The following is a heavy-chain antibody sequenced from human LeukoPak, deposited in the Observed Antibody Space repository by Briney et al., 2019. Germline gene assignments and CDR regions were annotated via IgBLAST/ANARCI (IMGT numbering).Heavy chain of an antibody. J-gene: IGHJ4*02. Sequence: SETLSLTCAVYGGSFSGYYWSWIRQPPGKGLEWIGSIYYSGSTYYNPSLKSPVTISVDTSKNQFSLKLSSVTAADTAVYYCATLPLNSSGYYFDYWGQGTLVTVSS. V-gene: IGHV4-34*01. CDR2: IYYSGST. CDR1: GGSFSGYY. D-gene: IGHD3-22*01. CDR3: ATLPLNSSGYYFDY.